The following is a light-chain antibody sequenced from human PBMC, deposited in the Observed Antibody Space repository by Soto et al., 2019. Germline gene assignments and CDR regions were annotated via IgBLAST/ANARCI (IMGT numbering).Light chain of an antibody. J-gene: IGKJ5*01. CDR3: QQYNNWPIT. Sequence: ELVLTQSPGTLSLSPGERATLSCRASQTITTLAWYQRKPGQAPRLLIYRVSSRATGVPARFSGSGSGTEFTLTISSLQSEDFALYYCQQYNNWPITFGQGTRLEI. V-gene: IGKV3D-15*01. CDR2: RVS. CDR1: QTITT.